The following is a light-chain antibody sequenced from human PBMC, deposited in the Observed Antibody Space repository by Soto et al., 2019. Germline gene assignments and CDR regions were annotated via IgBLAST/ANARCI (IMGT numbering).Light chain of an antibody. V-gene: IGKV3-20*01. CDR2: GAS. CDR1: QSVSSSY. Sequence: EIVLTQSPGTLSLSPGGRATLSCRASQSVSSSYLAWYQQKPGQAPRLLIYGASSRATGIPDRFSGGGSGTDFSLTISRLEPEDFAVYYCQQYGSSPFTFGQGTRLEI. CDR3: QQYGSSPFT. J-gene: IGKJ5*01.